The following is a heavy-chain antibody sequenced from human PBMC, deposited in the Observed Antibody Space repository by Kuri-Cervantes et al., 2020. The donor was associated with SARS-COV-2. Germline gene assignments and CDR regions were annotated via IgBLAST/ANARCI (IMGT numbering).Heavy chain of an antibody. Sequence: ASVKVSCKVSGYTLTNLLMHWVRQAPGKGLEWMGGFDHEDDETIYAQKFQGRVTMTEDPSSDTAYMVLTSLSSEDTAIFYCATDPVDTTLVTLNRWGQGTLVTVSS. CDR3: ATDPVDTTLVTLNR. J-gene: IGHJ5*02. V-gene: IGHV1-24*01. D-gene: IGHD5-18*01. CDR2: FDHEDDET. CDR1: GYTLTNLL.